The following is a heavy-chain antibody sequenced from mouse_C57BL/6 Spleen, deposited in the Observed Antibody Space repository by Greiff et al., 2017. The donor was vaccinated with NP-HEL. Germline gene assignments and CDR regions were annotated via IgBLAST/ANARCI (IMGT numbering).Heavy chain of an antibody. D-gene: IGHD1-1*01. Sequence: VQRVESGPELVKPGASVKISCKASGYAFSSSWMNWVKQRPGKGLEWIGRIYPGDGDTNYNGKFKGKATLTADKSSSTAYMQLSSLTSEDSAVYFCARGSTVVAEDYWGQGTTLTVSS. CDR2: IYPGDGDT. CDR3: ARGSTVVAEDY. CDR1: GYAFSSSW. V-gene: IGHV1-82*01. J-gene: IGHJ2*01.